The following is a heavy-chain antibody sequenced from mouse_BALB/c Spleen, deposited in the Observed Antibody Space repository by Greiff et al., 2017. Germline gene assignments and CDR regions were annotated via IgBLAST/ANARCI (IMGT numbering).Heavy chain of an antibody. Sequence: EVKLQESGGGLVQPGGSLRLSCATSGFTFTDYYMSWVRQPPGKALEWLGFIRNKANGYTTEYSASVKGRFTISRDNSQSILYLQMNTLRAEDSATYYCARDIGYWGQGTSVTVSS. CDR2: IRNKANGYTT. V-gene: IGHV7-3*02. CDR1: GFTFTDYY. CDR3: ARDIGY. J-gene: IGHJ4*01. D-gene: IGHD3-3*01.